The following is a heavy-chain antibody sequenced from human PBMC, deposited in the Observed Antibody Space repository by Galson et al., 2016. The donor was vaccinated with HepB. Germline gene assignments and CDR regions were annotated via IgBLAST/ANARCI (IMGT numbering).Heavy chain of an antibody. CDR1: GLNMWN. J-gene: IGHJ4*02. CDR3: ARDSWGADY. V-gene: IGHV1-46*02. Sequence: SVKVSCKESGLNMWNIHWVRQAPGQGLEWMGIINPGGGSAINVQKFQGRVTMTRDTSTTTVYLEVSSLTSEDTAVYYCARDSWGADYWGQGTLVTVSS. D-gene: IGHD3-16*01. CDR2: INPGGGSA.